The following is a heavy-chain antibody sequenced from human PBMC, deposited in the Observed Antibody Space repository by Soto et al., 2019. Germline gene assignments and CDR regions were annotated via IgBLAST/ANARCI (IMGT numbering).Heavy chain of an antibody. CDR1: GFTFSSYG. D-gene: IGHD3-16*01. V-gene: IGHV3-30*18. J-gene: IGHJ5*02. CDR2: ISYDGSNK. Sequence: WGSLRLSCAGSGFTFSSYGMHWVRQAPGKGLEWVAVISYDGSNKYYADSVKGRFTISRDNSKNTLYLQMNSLRAEDTAVYYCANWGGAANNWFDPWGQGTLVAVSS. CDR3: ANWGGAANNWFDP.